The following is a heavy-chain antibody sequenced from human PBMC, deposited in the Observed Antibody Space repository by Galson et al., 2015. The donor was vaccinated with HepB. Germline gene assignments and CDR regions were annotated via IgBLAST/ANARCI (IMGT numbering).Heavy chain of an antibody. V-gene: IGHV3-30*04. D-gene: IGHD5-24*01. J-gene: IGHJ6*02. Sequence: SLRLSCAASEFIFSNYAMHCVRQAPGKGLEWVAVISYDGSNKYYADSVKGRFTISRDNSKNMLYLQMNSLRAEDTAVYYCARAHGYFYYHTMDVWGQGTTVTVSS. CDR3: ARAHGYFYYHTMDV. CDR1: EFIFSNYA. CDR2: ISYDGSNK.